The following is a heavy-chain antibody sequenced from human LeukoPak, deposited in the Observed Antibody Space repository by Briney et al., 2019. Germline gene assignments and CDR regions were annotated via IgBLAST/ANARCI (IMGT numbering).Heavy chain of an antibody. D-gene: IGHD2-15*01. Sequence: KPSETLSLTCTVSGGSISSYYWSWIRQPPGKGLEWIGNIYYSGSTNYNPSLKSRVTISVDTSKNQFPLKLSSVTAADTAIYYCARSYCSGGSCWVYFDYWGQGTLVTVSS. CDR1: GGSISSYY. J-gene: IGHJ4*02. CDR3: ARSYCSGGSCWVYFDY. CDR2: IYYSGST. V-gene: IGHV4-59*08.